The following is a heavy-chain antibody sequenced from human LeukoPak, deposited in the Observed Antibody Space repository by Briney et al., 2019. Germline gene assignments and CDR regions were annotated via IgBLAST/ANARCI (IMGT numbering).Heavy chain of an antibody. D-gene: IGHD6-13*01. Sequence: SETLSLTCTVSGGSISSGSYYWSWIRQPAGKGLEWIGYIYYSGSTNYNPSLKSRVTISVDTSKNQFSLKLSSVTAADTAVYYCACGEQQLSYFDYWGQGTLVTVSS. CDR1: GGSISSGSYY. V-gene: IGHV4-61*10. CDR2: IYYSGST. J-gene: IGHJ4*02. CDR3: ACGEQQLSYFDY.